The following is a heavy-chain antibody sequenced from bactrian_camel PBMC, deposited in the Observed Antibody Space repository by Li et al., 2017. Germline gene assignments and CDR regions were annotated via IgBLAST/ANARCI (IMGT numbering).Heavy chain of an antibody. V-gene: IGHV3S40*01. Sequence: DVQLVESGGGSVESGGSLRLSCAASGFTFDNYAMGWVRQAPGKGLEWISAINSGGDSTSYADSVKGRFTISRDNAKNTVYLQLNSLKTEDMAMYYCAARKTYGGSQPYDYWSQGTQVTVS. CDR1: GFTFDNYA. D-gene: IGHD6*01. CDR2: INSGGDST. CDR3: AARKTYGGSQPYDY. J-gene: IGHJ4*01.